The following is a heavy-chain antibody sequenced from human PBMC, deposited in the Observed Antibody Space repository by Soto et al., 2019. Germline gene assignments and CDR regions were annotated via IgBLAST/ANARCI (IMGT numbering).Heavy chain of an antibody. J-gene: IGHJ3*02. CDR2: ISSSSSTI. CDR1: GFTFSTYS. D-gene: IGHD1-20*01. V-gene: IGHV3-48*01. Sequence: SLRLSCAASGFTFSTYSMNWVRQAPGKGLEWVSYISSSSSTIFYTDSVKGRFTVSRDNAKNSLYLQMNSLRVEDTALYYCAKYISFRRLDAFDIWGQGTMVTVSS. CDR3: AKYISFRRLDAFDI.